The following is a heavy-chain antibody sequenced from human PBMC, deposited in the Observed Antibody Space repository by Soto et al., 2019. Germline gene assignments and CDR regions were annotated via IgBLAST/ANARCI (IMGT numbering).Heavy chain of an antibody. CDR2: LSRGDER. D-gene: IGHD3-16*01. CDR3: ATQTISDTWGV. CDR1: GAPITTTKW. Sequence: QVQLQESGPGLVKPSETLSLTCTVSGAPITTTKWWAWVRLPPGKGLEWIGELSRGDERSSNPSLEGRFTMSLDKSNNHFYLKLTSVTAAETAIYYCATQTISDTWGVWGRGTSVTVSS. V-gene: IGHV4-4*02. J-gene: IGHJ6*02.